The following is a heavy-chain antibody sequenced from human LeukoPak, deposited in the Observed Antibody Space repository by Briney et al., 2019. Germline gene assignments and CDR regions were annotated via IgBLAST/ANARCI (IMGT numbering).Heavy chain of an antibody. CDR2: INHSGST. D-gene: IGHD2-15*01. CDR1: GGSFSGYY. J-gene: IGHJ6*02. Sequence: PSETLSLTCAVYGGSFSGYYWSWIRQPPGKGLEWIGEINHSGSTNYNPSLKSRVTISVDTSKNQFSLKLSSVTAADTAVYYCARGVVAAFYYYYHGMDVWGQGTTVTVSS. V-gene: IGHV4-34*01. CDR3: ARGVVAAFYYYYHGMDV.